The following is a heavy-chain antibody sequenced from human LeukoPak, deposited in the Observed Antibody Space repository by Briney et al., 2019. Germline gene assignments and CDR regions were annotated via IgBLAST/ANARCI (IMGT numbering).Heavy chain of an antibody. Sequence: SVKVSCKASGGTFSSYAISWVRQAPGQGLEWMGGIIPIFGTANYAQKFQGRVTITADESTSTAYMELSSLRSEDTAVYYCARVRDRSTWFSLDVGWFDPWGQGTLVTVSS. CDR3: ARVRDRSTWFSLDVGWFDP. CDR1: GGTFSSYA. J-gene: IGHJ5*02. CDR2: IIPIFGTA. V-gene: IGHV1-69*13. D-gene: IGHD6-13*01.